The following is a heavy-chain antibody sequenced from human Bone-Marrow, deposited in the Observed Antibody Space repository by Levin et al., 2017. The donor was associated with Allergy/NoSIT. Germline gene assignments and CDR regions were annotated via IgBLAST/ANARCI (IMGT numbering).Heavy chain of an antibody. V-gene: IGHV3-23*01. CDR1: GFTFSNNA. D-gene: IGHD3-16*01. CDR3: VKEFGGYWNYIED. CDR2: ISYSADIS. Sequence: GGSLRLSCAASGFTFSNNAMSWVRQAPGKGLEWVSRISYSADISDYADSVKGRFTISRDNSNNTLFLQMNSLRPEDTAVYYCVKEFGGYWNYIEDWGQGTLVNVSS. J-gene: IGHJ4*02.